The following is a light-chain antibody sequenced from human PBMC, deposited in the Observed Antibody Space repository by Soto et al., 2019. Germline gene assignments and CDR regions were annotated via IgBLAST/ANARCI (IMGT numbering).Light chain of an antibody. Sequence: DIQMTQSPSSLSASVGDRVTITCRASQRITLYLNWYQHKSGRGPELLISSTSHLQSGVPPRFTASGSGTDFSLTITSLQPEDFATYYCQQSASIPLTFGQGTKVAIK. J-gene: IGKJ1*01. CDR2: STS. V-gene: IGKV1-39*01. CDR1: QRITLY. CDR3: QQSASIPLT.